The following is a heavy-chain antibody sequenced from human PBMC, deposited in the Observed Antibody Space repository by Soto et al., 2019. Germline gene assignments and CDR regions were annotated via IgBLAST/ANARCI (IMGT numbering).Heavy chain of an antibody. V-gene: IGHV3-21*01. CDR3: ARGSLMITFGGVMYYADY. CDR2: ISSSSSYI. CDR1: GFTFSSYS. D-gene: IGHD3-16*01. Sequence: EVQLVESGGGLVKPGGSLRLSCAASGFTFSSYSMNWVRQAPGKGLEWVSSISSSSSYIYYADSVKGRFTISRDNAKNSLYLQMNSLRAEDTAVYYCARGSLMITFGGVMYYADYWGQGTLVTVSS. J-gene: IGHJ4*02.